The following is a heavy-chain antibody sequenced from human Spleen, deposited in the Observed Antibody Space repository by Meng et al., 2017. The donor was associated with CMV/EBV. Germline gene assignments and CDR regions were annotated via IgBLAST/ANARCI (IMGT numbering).Heavy chain of an antibody. D-gene: IGHD2-2*02. V-gene: IGHV1-69*05. CDR3: AREYDCSSTSCYTGWFDP. J-gene: IGHJ5*02. Sequence: TFSSYAISWVRQAPGQGLEWMGGIIPIFGTANYAQKFQGRVTITTDESTSTAYMELSSLRSEDTAVYYCAREYDCSSTSCYTGWFDPWGQGTLVTVSS. CDR1: TFSSYA. CDR2: IIPIFGTA.